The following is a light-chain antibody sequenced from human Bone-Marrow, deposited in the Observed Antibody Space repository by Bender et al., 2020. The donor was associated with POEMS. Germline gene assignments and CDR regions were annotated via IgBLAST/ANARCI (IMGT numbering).Light chain of an antibody. CDR1: ALANLY. CDR3: QSSDSSGRMVV. Sequence: SYDLTQAPSVSVSPGQTARITCSGEALANLYAYWYQQKPGQAPVMLIYKDSQMPSGISERFSGSNSGTTVTLTISGVQAEDGDDYYCQSSDSSGRMVVFGGGTKLTVL. CDR2: KDS. J-gene: IGLJ3*02. V-gene: IGLV3-25*03.